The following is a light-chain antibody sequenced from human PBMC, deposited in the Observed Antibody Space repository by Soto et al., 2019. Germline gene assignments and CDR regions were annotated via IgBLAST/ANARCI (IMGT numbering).Light chain of an antibody. Sequence: EIVMTQSPATLSVSPGERATLSCRASQSVSSNLAWYQQKPGQAPRLLIYGASTRATGIPARFSGSGSGTEFTLTISSLQSEDFVDNYCQHYNNWPPWTFGQGTKVEIK. J-gene: IGKJ1*01. V-gene: IGKV3-15*01. CDR2: GAS. CDR3: QHYNNWPPWT. CDR1: QSVSSN.